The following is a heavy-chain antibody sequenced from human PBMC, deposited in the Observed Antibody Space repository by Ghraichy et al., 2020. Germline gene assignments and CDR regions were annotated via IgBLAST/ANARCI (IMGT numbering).Heavy chain of an antibody. CDR2: IYYSGST. CDR3: ATYYYYDPNFDY. J-gene: IGHJ4*02. Sequence: SETSLTCTVSGGSISSSSYYWGWIRPPPGKGLEWIGSIYYSGSTYYNPSLKSRVTISVDTSKNQFSLKLSSVTAADTAVYYCATYYYYDPNFDYWGQGTLVTVSS. V-gene: IGHV4-39*01. D-gene: IGHD3-22*01. CDR1: GGSISSSSYY.